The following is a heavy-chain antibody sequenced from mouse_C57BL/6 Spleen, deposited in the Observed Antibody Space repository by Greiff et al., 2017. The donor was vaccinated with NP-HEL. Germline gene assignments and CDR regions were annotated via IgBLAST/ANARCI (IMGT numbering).Heavy chain of an antibody. D-gene: IGHD3-2*02. J-gene: IGHJ3*01. Sequence: VQLQQSGAELVRPGSSVKLSCKASGYTFTSYWMHWVKQRPIQGLEWIGNIDPSDSETHYNQKFKDKATLTVDKSSSTAYMQLSSLTSEDSAVYYGAPGLRLPYSWFAYWGQGTLVTVSA. V-gene: IGHV1-52*01. CDR1: GYTFTSYW. CDR2: IDPSDSET. CDR3: APGLRLPYSWFAY.